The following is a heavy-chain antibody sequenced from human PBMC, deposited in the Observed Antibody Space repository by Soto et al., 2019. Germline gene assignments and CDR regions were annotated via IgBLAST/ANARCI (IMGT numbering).Heavy chain of an antibody. CDR2: ISYDGSNK. D-gene: IGHD4-17*01. CDR3: AKEDDYGDYFVY. Sequence: QVQLVESGGGVVQPGRSLRLSCAASGFTFSSYGMHWVRQGPGKGLEWVAVISYDGSNKYYADSVKGRFTISRDNSKNTLYLQMNSLRAEDTAVYYCAKEDDYGDYFVYWGQGTLVTVSS. J-gene: IGHJ4*02. CDR1: GFTFSSYG. V-gene: IGHV3-30*18.